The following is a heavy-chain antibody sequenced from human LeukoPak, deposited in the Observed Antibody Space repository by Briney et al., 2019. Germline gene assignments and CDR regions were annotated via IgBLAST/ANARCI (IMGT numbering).Heavy chain of an antibody. Sequence: PGTSLILSCVASGFTFADHAMHWVRRAPGQGLEWVTGINWDNDGIVYAASVRGRFTVSRDNAKNTLYLQMNRLRPEDTAFYYCARDDYNTLGYNFHYWGQGTLVTVSS. V-gene: IGHV3-9*01. D-gene: IGHD1-1*01. J-gene: IGHJ4*02. CDR2: INWDNDGI. CDR3: ARDDYNTLGYNFHY. CDR1: GFTFADHA.